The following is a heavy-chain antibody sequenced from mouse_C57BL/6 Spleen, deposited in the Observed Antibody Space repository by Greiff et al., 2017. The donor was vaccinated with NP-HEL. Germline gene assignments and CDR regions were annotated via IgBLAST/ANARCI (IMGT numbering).Heavy chain of an antibody. CDR3: ARKDGSSYFYYAMDY. Sequence: EVQRVESGGGLVQPGGSLKLSCAASGFTFSDYYMYWVRQTPEKRLEWVAYISNGGGSTYYPDTVKGRFTISRDNAKNTLYLQMSRLKSEDTAMYYCARKDGSSYFYYAMDYWGQGTSVTVSS. V-gene: IGHV5-12*01. J-gene: IGHJ4*01. CDR2: ISNGGGST. CDR1: GFTFSDYY. D-gene: IGHD1-1*01.